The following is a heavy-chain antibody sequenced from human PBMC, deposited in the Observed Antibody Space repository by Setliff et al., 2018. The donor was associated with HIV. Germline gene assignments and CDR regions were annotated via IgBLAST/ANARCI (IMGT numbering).Heavy chain of an antibody. CDR3: ARVVRQVPASYYYYYYMDV. V-gene: IGHV4-59*01. J-gene: IGHJ6*03. Sequence: PSETLSLTCSVSGGSISTYYWSWIRQPPGQGLEWIGYIYYSGSTNYNPSLKSRVTISVNKSKNQFSLKLRSVTAADTAVYYCARVVRQVPASYYYYYYMDVWDKGTTVTVSS. D-gene: IGHD2-2*01. CDR1: GGSISTYY. CDR2: IYYSGST.